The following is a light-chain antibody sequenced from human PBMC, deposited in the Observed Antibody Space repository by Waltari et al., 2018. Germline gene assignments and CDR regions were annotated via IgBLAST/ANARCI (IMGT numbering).Light chain of an antibody. Sequence: SYVLTQPPSVSVAPGKTAILSCSGDNIGRKTLHWYQQKPGPAPVLVIYYDSDRPSGIPERFSGSKSGTSASLTITGLQAEDEADYYCQSFDTSLSHGVVFGGGTKVTVL. V-gene: IGLV3-21*01. CDR3: QSFDTSLSHGVV. CDR1: NIGRKT. J-gene: IGLJ3*02. CDR2: YDS.